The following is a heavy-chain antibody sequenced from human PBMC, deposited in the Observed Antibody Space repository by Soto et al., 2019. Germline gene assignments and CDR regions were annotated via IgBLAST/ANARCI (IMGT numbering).Heavy chain of an antibody. CDR3: ARGYRENYFYDMDV. V-gene: IGHV1-69*01. CDR2: IIPMFGIG. J-gene: IGHJ6*02. CDR1: GGSFSKYG. Sequence: QVQLVQSGAEVKMPGSSLRVSCKASGGSFSKYGISWVRQAPGQGLEWMGGIIPMFGIGNYAEKFLGRVTITANESTSTSHMELSSLRSEDTAVYFCARGYRENYFYDMDVWGQGTTVTVSS. D-gene: IGHD1-26*01.